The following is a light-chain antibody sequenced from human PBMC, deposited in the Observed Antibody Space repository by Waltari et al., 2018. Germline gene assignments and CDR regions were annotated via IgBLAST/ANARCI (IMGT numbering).Light chain of an antibody. CDR1: ESIGKY. V-gene: IGKV3-20*01. Sequence: SCRASESIGKYLAWYQQRPGQAPRLVMFHASNRATGIPDRFSGSGSGTDFSLTISRLEPEDFAVYYCQKYNRLPATFGQGTKVEIK. CDR3: QKYNRLPAT. J-gene: IGKJ1*01. CDR2: HAS.